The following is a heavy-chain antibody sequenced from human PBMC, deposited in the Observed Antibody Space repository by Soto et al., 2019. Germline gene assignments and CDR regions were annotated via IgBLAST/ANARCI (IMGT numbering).Heavy chain of an antibody. CDR2: TYYRSKWYN. V-gene: IGHV6-1*01. J-gene: IGHJ6*02. CDR1: GDSVSSNSAA. Sequence: SQTLSLTFAISGDSVSSNSAAWNCISQSPSRGLEWLGRTYYRSKWYNDYAVSVKSRITINPDTSKNQFSLQLNSVTPEDTAVYYCASEREDTATNYYYYGMDVWGQGTTVTVSS. D-gene: IGHD5-18*01. CDR3: ASEREDTATNYYYYGMDV.